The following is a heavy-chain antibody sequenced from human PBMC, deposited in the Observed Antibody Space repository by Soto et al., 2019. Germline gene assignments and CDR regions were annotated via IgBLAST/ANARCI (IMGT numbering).Heavy chain of an antibody. CDR2: IKQDGSEK. D-gene: IGHD3-3*01. CDR3: AREQVYDFWSGYSGY. V-gene: IGHV3-7*01. J-gene: IGHJ4*02. CDR1: GFTFSSYW. Sequence: GGSLRLSCAASGFTFSSYWMSWVRQAPGKGLEWVANIKQDGSEKYYVDSVKGRFTISRDNAKNSLYLQMNSLRAEDTAVYYCAREQVYDFWSGYSGYWGQGTLVTVSS.